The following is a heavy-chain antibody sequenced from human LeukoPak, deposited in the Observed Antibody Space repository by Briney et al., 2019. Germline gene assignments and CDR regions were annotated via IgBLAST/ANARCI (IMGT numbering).Heavy chain of an antibody. D-gene: IGHD1-26*01. CDR3: AKDVGKWESLHFFDY. Sequence: GGSLRLSCLTSGFTLSTNAMSWVRPAPGKGLEWVSGISGSGASTYYADSVKGRFTISRDDSRNTLYLQMNRLRGDDTAVYYCAKDVGKWESLHFFDYWGQGTLVTVS. J-gene: IGHJ4*02. CDR2: ISGSGAST. CDR1: GFTLSTNA. V-gene: IGHV3-23*01.